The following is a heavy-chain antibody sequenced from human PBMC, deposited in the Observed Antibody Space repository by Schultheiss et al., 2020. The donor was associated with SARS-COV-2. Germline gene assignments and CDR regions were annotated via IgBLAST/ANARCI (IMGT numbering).Heavy chain of an antibody. V-gene: IGHV4-38-2*02. CDR2: INHSGST. Sequence: GSLRLSCAVSGYSISSGYYWGWIRQPPGKGLEWIGEINHSGSTNYNPSLKSRVTISVDKSKNRFSLKLSSVTAADTAVYYCARDGAAAGTLAYYYYGMDVWGQGTTVTVSS. D-gene: IGHD6-13*01. CDR3: ARDGAAAGTLAYYYYGMDV. CDR1: GYSISSGYY. J-gene: IGHJ6*02.